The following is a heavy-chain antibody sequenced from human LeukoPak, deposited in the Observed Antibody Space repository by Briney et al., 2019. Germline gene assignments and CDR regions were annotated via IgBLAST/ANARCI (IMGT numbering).Heavy chain of an antibody. CDR3: ARGPHRVFDF. D-gene: IGHD6-13*01. V-gene: IGHV4-34*01. J-gene: IGHJ4*02. CDR1: GGSFSGYY. Sequence: PSETLSLTCAVYGGSFSGYYWSWIRQPPGKGLEWIGEINHSGSTNYNPSLKSRVTISVDTSKNQFSLKLSSVTAADTAVYYCARGPHRVFDFWDQGTLVTVSS. CDR2: INHSGST.